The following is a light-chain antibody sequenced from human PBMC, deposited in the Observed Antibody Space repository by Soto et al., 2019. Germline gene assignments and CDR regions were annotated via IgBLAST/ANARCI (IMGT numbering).Light chain of an antibody. J-gene: IGKJ1*01. CDR1: QSITNNY. V-gene: IGKV3-20*01. CDR3: QQYGSSPWT. Sequence: EIVLTQSPGTLSLSLGERATLSCRASQSITNNYLAWYQQKRGQAPRLIIYLASNRAAGTPDRLSGSGSGADFTLTINRLEPEDFVVYHCQQYGSSPWTFGQGTKVDIK. CDR2: LAS.